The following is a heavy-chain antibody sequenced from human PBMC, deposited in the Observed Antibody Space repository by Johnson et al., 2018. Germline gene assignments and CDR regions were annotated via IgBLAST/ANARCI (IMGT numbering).Heavy chain of an antibody. Sequence: EVQLVETGGGLVQPGRSLRLSCAASGFTFDDYAMHWVRQAPGKGLEWVSGISWNSGSIGYADSVKGRFTISRDNAKNSLYLQMNSLRAEDTALYYCAKDYSSSWYWGWFDPWGQGTLVTVSS. J-gene: IGHJ5*02. CDR1: GFTFDDYA. D-gene: IGHD6-13*01. CDR2: ISWNSGSI. V-gene: IGHV3-9*01. CDR3: AKDYSSSWYWGWFDP.